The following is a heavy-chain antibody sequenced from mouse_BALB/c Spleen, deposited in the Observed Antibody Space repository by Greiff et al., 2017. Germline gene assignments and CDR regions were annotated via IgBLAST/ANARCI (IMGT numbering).Heavy chain of an antibody. CDR1: GDSITSGY. V-gene: IGHV3-8*02. CDR3: ARSFYGNPSYYFDY. Sequence: EVKLQESGPSLVKPSQTLSLTCSVTGDSITSGYWNWIRKFPGNKLEYMGYISYSGSTYYNPSLKSRISITRDTSKNQYYLQLNSVTTEDTATYYCARSFYGNPSYYFDYWGQGTTLTVSS. CDR2: ISYSGST. D-gene: IGHD2-10*01. J-gene: IGHJ2*01.